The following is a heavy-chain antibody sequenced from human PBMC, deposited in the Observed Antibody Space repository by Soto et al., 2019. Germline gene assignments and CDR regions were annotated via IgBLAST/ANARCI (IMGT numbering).Heavy chain of an antibody. D-gene: IGHD6-13*01. CDR2: IIPILGIA. V-gene: IGHV1-69*02. J-gene: IGHJ5*02. CDR3: ARGGSSWYPPWYWFDP. Sequence: QVQLVQSGAEVKKPGSSVKVSCKASGGTFSSYTISWVRQAPGQGLEWMGRIIPILGIANYAQKFQGRVTITADKSTSTASMELSSLRSEDTAVYYCARGGSSWYPPWYWFDPWGQGTLVTVSS. CDR1: GGTFSSYT.